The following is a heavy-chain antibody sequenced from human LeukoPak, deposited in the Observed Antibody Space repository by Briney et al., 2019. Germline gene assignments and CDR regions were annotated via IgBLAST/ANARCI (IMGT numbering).Heavy chain of an antibody. V-gene: IGHV3-11*01. CDR3: ARSTVTAAGALDY. CDR1: GFSFSDHY. CDR2: ISGTGSRT. D-gene: IGHD6-25*01. J-gene: IGHJ4*02. Sequence: GGSLRLSCVASGFSFSDHYMTWICQAPGKGLEWVSYISGTGSRTYYGDAGKGRFTISRDNAKRLVDLQMNSLRADDTAIYYCARSTVTAAGALDYWGQGILVTVSS.